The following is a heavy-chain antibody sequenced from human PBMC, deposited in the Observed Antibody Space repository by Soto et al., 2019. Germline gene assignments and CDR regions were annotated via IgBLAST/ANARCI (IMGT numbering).Heavy chain of an antibody. CDR2: ISGSGGST. V-gene: IGHV3-23*01. J-gene: IGHJ6*03. CDR1: GFTFSSYA. D-gene: IGHD6-19*01. CDR3: ASSAGVEKGGVAGTLETGDLYYYYCYMDV. Sequence: GGSLRLSCAASGFTFSSYAMSWVRQAPGKGLEWVSAISGSGGSTYYADSVKGRFTISRDNSKNTLYLQMNSLRAEDTAVYYCASSAGVEKGGVAGTLETGDLYYYYCYMDVWGKGTTVTVSS.